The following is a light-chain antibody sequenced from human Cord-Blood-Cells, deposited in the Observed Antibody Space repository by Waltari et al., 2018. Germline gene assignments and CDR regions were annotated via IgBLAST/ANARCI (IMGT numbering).Light chain of an antibody. V-gene: IGLV3-25*02. CDR3: QSADSSGTYPVV. Sequence: SYELTQPPSVSVSPGQTARITCSGDALPKQYAYWYQQKPGQAPVLVIYKDSERPSGSPERCAGSSSGTTVTLTISGVQAEDEADYYCQSADSSGTYPVVFGGGTKLTVL. J-gene: IGLJ2*01. CDR2: KDS. CDR1: ALPKQY.